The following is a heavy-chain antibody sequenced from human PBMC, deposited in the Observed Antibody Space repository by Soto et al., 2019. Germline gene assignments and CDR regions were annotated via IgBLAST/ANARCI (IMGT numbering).Heavy chain of an antibody. CDR3: ARVLNRRDGYKNSDY. J-gene: IGHJ4*02. D-gene: IGHD5-12*01. V-gene: IGHV3-48*03. CDR1: GFTFSSYE. Sequence: EVQLVESGGGLVQPGGSLRLSCAASGFTFSSYEMNWVRQAPGKGLEWVSYISSSGSTIYYADSVKGRFTISRDNAKNSLYLQMNSLRAEDTAVYYCARVLNRRDGYKNSDYWGQGTLVTVSS. CDR2: ISSSGSTI.